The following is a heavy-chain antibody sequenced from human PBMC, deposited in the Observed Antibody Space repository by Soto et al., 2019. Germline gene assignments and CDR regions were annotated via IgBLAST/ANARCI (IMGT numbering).Heavy chain of an antibody. V-gene: IGHV1-2*04. CDR3: ERSPDVYYYYGMDV. CDR2: INPNSGGT. J-gene: IGHJ6*02. CDR1: GYTFTGYY. Sequence: GASVKGLCKASGYTFTGYYMHWVRQAPGQGLEWMGWINPNSGGTNYAQKFQGWVTMTRDTSISTAYMELSRLRSDDTAVYYCERSPDVYYYYGMDVWGQGTTVTVS.